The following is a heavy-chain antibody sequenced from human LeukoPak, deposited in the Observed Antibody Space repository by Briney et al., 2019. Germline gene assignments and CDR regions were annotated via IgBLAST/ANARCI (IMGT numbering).Heavy chain of an antibody. CDR3: ARLGTTNWFDP. CDR1: GGSISSYY. V-gene: IGHV4-59*01. D-gene: IGHD2-2*01. J-gene: IGHJ5*02. CDR2: IYYSGST. Sequence: SETLSLTCTVSGGSISSYYWSWIRQPPGKGLEWTGYIYYSGSTNYNPSLKSRVTISVDTSKNQFSLKLSSVTAAGTAVYYCARLGTTNWFDPWGQGTLVTVSS.